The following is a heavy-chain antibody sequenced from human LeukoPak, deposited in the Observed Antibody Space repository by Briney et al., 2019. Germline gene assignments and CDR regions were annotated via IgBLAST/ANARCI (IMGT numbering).Heavy chain of an antibody. D-gene: IGHD2/OR15-2a*01. V-gene: IGHV3-7*01. CDR1: GFTFSSYW. CDR3: ARDVTRNSLDI. CDR2: INQDGSQK. J-gene: IGHJ3*02. Sequence: GGSLRLSCAASGFTFSSYWMSWVRQAPGKGLEWVANINQDGSQKYYVDSVKGRFTISRDNAKNSLYLQMNSLRAEDTAVYYCARDVTRNSLDIWGQGTMVTVSS.